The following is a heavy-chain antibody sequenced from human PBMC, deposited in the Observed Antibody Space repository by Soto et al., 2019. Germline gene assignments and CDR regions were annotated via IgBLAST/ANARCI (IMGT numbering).Heavy chain of an antibody. CDR2: MSHSGGT. J-gene: IGHJ3*02. CDR1: GGFVSSGSYY. Sequence: QVQLQQWGARLLKPSETLSLTCAVYGGFVSSGSYYRSWIRQPPGKGLEWIGEMSHSGGTHFNPSLKSRVTISVDTAKNQFSLKMSSVTAADTALYYCARVERGTATTVVDAFDIWGPGTMVTVSS. V-gene: IGHV4-34*01. D-gene: IGHD1-1*01. CDR3: ARVERGTATTVVDAFDI.